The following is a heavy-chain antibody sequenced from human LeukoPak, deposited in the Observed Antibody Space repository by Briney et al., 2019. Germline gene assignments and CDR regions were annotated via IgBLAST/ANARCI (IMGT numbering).Heavy chain of an antibody. Sequence: GGSLSLSCAASGFTFSDHYMDWVRQAPGKGLDWVGRSRSRAHSYTTEYAASVKGRFTVSRADSENLLFLQMNSLKTDDTAVYYCVALIRGLGYWGQGTLVTVSS. D-gene: IGHD3-10*01. CDR3: VALIRGLGY. V-gene: IGHV3-72*01. J-gene: IGHJ4*02. CDR2: SRSRAHSYTT. CDR1: GFTFSDHY.